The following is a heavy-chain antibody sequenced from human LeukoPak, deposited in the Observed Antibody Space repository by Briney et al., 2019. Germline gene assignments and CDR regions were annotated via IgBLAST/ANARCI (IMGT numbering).Heavy chain of an antibody. CDR2: IYYSGST. CDR3: AGVVVAAYHREYYFDY. Sequence: PSETPSLTCTVSGGSISSYYWSWIRQPPGRGLEWIGYIYYSGSTNYNPSLKSRVTISVDTSKNQFSLKLSSMTAADTAVYYYAGVVVAAYHREYYFDYWGQGTLVTVSS. CDR1: GGSISSYY. D-gene: IGHD2-15*01. J-gene: IGHJ4*02. V-gene: IGHV4-59*01.